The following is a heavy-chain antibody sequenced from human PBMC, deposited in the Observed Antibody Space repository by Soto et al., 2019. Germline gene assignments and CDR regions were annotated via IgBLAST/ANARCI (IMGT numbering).Heavy chain of an antibody. V-gene: IGHV1-3*05. CDR2: INAGNGNT. CDR1: GYTFTSYA. CDR3: ARGPGEGYTFDY. D-gene: IGHD5-18*01. J-gene: IGHJ4*02. Sequence: QVQLVQSGAEEKKPGASVKVSCKASGYTFTSYAMHWVRQAPGQRLEWMGWINAGNGNTKYSQKLQGRVTITRDTSASTAYMELSSLRSEDTAVYYCARGPGEGYTFDYWGQGTLVTVSS.